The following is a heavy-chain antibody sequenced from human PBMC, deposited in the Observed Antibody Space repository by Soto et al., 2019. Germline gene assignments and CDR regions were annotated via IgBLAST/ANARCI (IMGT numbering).Heavy chain of an antibody. V-gene: IGHV4-61*01. CDR3: ARASEPIPLFSSSEFDY. CDR1: GGSVSSGSYY. J-gene: IGHJ4*02. Sequence: SETLSLTCTVSGGSVSSGSYYWSWIRQPPGKGLEWIGYIYYSGSTNYNPSLKSRVTISVDTSKNQFSLKLSSVTAADTAVYYCARASEPIPLFSSSEFDYWGQGTLVTVSS. D-gene: IGHD6-13*01. CDR2: IYYSGST.